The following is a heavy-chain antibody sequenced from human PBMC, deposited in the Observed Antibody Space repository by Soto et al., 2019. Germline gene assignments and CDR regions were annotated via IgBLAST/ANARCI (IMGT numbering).Heavy chain of an antibody. Sequence: QVQLVESGGGVVQPGRSLRLSCAASGFTFSRYGMHWVRQAPGKGLEWVAVIQQDGNSKQCADSVRGRFTISRDNSKNTWFLQPNSLRAEDTAVYYCATELVSDHRGDYWGQGTLVTVSS. J-gene: IGHJ4*02. D-gene: IGHD3-10*01. CDR1: GFTFSRYG. CDR2: IQQDGNSK. V-gene: IGHV3-30*03. CDR3: ATELVSDHRGDY.